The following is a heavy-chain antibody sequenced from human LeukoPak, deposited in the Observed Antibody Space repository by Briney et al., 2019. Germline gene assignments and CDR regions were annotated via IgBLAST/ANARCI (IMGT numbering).Heavy chain of an antibody. CDR3: ARDRRSVNFDY. CDR1: GGSISSGSYY. Sequence: PSETLSLTCTVSGGSISSGSYYWSWIRQPAGKGLEWIGRIYTSGSTNYNPSLKSRVTISVDTSKNQFSLKLSSVTAADTAVYYCARDRRSVNFDYWGQGTLVTVSS. D-gene: IGHD3-3*01. J-gene: IGHJ4*02. CDR2: IYTSGST. V-gene: IGHV4-61*02.